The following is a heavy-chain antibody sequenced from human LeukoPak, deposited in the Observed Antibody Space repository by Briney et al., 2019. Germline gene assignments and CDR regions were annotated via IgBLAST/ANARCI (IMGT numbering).Heavy chain of an antibody. J-gene: IGHJ6*02. CDR3: ARGAKLGSYYYYGMDV. CDR2: IKQDGSEK. V-gene: IGHV3-7*01. Sequence: GGSLRLSCAASGFTFSNYWMSWVRQAPGKGLEWVANIKQDGSEKYYVDSVKGRFPISRDNAKNSLYLQMNSLRAEDTAVYYCARGAKLGSYYYYGMDVWGQGTTVTVSS. CDR1: GFTFSNYW. D-gene: IGHD3-3*02.